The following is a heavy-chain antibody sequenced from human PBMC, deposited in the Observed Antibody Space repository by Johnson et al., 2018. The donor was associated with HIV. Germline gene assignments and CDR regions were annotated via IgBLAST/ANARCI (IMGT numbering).Heavy chain of an antibody. V-gene: IGHV3-30*02. CDR1: GFPVRSPY. Sequence: QMLLVESGGGLVQPGGSLRLSCAASGFPVRSPYMSWVRQAPGKGLEWVAFIRYDGSNKYYADSVKGRFTISRDNSKNTLYLQMNSLRAEDTAVYYCAKKALGDVDAFDIWGQGTMVTVSS. D-gene: IGHD2-21*02. CDR2: IRYDGSNK. CDR3: AKKALGDVDAFDI. J-gene: IGHJ3*02.